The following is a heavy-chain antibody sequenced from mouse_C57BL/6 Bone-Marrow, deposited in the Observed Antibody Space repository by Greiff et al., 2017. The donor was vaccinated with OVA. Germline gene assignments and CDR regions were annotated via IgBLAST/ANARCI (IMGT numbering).Heavy chain of an antibody. V-gene: IGHV5-6*01. D-gene: IGHD3-2*02. CDR2: ISSGGSYT. CDR3: ARQLRLRLFAY. Sequence: EVMLVESGGDLVKPGGSLKLSCAASGFTFSSYGMSWVRQTPDKRLEWVANISSGGSYTYYPERVKGRFTISRDNAKNTLYLQMSSLKSEDTAMYYCARQLRLRLFAYWGQGTLVTVSA. J-gene: IGHJ3*01. CDR1: GFTFSSYG.